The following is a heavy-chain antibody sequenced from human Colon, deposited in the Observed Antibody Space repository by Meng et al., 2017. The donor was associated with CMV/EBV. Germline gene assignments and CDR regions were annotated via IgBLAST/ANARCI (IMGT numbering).Heavy chain of an antibody. J-gene: IGHJ4*02. Sequence: SGSTFSNYASSWVRQAPGQGLEWMGAIIPILGIANYAQKFQGRVTITADKSTSTAYMELSSLRSEDTAVYYCAITRGFLEWFPYYFDYWGQGTLVTVSS. CDR2: IIPILGIA. D-gene: IGHD3-3*01. V-gene: IGHV1-69*10. CDR1: GSTFSNYA. CDR3: AITRGFLEWFPYYFDY.